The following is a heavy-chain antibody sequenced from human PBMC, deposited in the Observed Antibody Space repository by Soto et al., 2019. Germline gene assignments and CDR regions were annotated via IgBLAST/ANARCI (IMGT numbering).Heavy chain of an antibody. CDR2: IYYSGST. J-gene: IGHJ4*02. CDR3: ARHNYGSGSTYFDY. V-gene: IGHV4-59*08. Sequence: XXVSGGSISSYYWSWIRQPPGKGLEWIGYIYYSGSTNYNPSLKSRVTISVDTSKNQFSLKLNSMTAADTAVYYCARHNYGSGSTYFDYWGQGTLVTVSS. CDR1: GGSISSYY. D-gene: IGHD3-10*01.